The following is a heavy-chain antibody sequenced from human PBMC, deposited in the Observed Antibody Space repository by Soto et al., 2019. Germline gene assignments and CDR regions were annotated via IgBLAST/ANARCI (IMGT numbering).Heavy chain of an antibody. J-gene: IGHJ6*02. CDR2: IYYSGST. CDR3: ARVGGYYYDSSGQYGMDV. D-gene: IGHD3-22*01. Sequence: SETLSLTCTVSGGSISSGDYYWSWIRQPPGKGLEWIVYIYYSGSTYYNPSLKSRVTISVDTSKNQFSLKLSSVTAADTAVYYCARVGGYYYDSSGQYGMDVWGQGTTVTVSS. CDR1: GGSISSGDYY. V-gene: IGHV4-30-4*01.